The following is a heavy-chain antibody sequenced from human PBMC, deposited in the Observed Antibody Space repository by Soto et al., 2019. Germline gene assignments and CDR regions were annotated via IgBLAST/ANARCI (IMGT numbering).Heavy chain of an antibody. CDR3: AREYGGNSGTFDY. Sequence: QVQLQQWGAGLLKPSETLSLTCAVYGGSFSGYYWSWIRQPPGKGLEWIGEINHSGSTNYNPSLKSRVAXSXDXXKNQSSLKLSSVTAADTAVYYCAREYGGNSGTFDYWGQGTLVTVSS. J-gene: IGHJ4*02. CDR1: GGSFSGYY. D-gene: IGHD2-21*02. V-gene: IGHV4-34*01. CDR2: INHSGST.